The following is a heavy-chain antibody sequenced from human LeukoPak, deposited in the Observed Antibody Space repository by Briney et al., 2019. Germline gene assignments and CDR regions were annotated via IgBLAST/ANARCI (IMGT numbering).Heavy chain of an antibody. D-gene: IGHD3-10*01. CDR3: ARHGLYGSGSSGLDY. Sequence: GESLKISCKGSGYSLTSYWIGWVRQMPGKGLEWMGIIYPGDSDTRYSPSFQGQVTISADKSISTAYLQWSSLKASDTAMYYCARHGLYGSGSSGLDYWGQGTLVTVSS. CDR1: GYSLTSYW. CDR2: IYPGDSDT. V-gene: IGHV5-51*01. J-gene: IGHJ4*02.